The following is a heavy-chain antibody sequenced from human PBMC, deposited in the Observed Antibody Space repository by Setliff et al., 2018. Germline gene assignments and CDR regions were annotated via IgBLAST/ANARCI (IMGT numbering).Heavy chain of an antibody. CDR1: GYSISSDYY. CDR2: MYHSGST. J-gene: IGHJ3*02. V-gene: IGHV4-38-2*01. CDR3: ARALGYCSRTSCYADAVDI. D-gene: IGHD2-2*01. Sequence: PSETLSLTCAVSGYSISSDYYWGWIRQPPGKGLEWIGSMYHSGSTYYNPSLKSRVTISVDTSKNQFSLKLNYVTAADTAVYYCARALGYCSRTSCYADAVDIWGQGTMVTVS.